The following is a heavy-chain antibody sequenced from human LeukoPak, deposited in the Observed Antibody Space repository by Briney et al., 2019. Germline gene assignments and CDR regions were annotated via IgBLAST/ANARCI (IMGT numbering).Heavy chain of an antibody. CDR3: ARDVTVVVPAAISSTRVSMDV. V-gene: IGHV3-7*01. CDR2: IKQDGSEK. D-gene: IGHD2-2*02. CDR1: GFTFSSYW. J-gene: IGHJ6*04. Sequence: SGGSLRLSCAASGFTFSSYWMSWVRQAPGKGLEWVANIKQDGSEKYYVDSVKGRFTISRDNAKNSLYLQMNSLRAEDTAVYYCARDVTVVVPAAISSTRVSMDVWGKGTTVTVSS.